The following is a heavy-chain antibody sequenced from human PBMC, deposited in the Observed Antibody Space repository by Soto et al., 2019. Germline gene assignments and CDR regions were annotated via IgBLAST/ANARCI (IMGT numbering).Heavy chain of an antibody. D-gene: IGHD2-15*01. CDR3: ARGYCSGGSCSVNWFDP. CDR1: GGSISSGDYY. CDR2: IYYSGST. J-gene: IGHJ5*02. V-gene: IGHV4-30-4*01. Sequence: QVQLQESGPGLVKPSQTLSLTCTVSGGSISSGDYYWSWIRQPPGKGLEWIGYIYYSGSTYYNPSLKSQVTISVDTSKNQFSLKLSSVTAADTAVYYCARGYCSGGSCSVNWFDPWGQGTLVTVSS.